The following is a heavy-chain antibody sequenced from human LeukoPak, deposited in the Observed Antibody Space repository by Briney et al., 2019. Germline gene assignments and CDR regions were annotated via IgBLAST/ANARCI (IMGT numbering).Heavy chain of an antibody. CDR1: GFTVSSNY. V-gene: IGHV3-66*01. J-gene: IGHJ6*02. CDR2: IYSGGTT. CDR3: ARDSGIDCSSTSCYAEYYYYYGMDV. Sequence: GGSLRLSCAASGFTVSSNYMSWVRQAPGRGLEWVSVIYSGGTTYYADSVKGRFTISRDNSKNTLHLQMNSLRAEDTAVYYCARDSGIDCSSTSCYAEYYYYYGMDVWGQGTTVTVSS. D-gene: IGHD2-2*01.